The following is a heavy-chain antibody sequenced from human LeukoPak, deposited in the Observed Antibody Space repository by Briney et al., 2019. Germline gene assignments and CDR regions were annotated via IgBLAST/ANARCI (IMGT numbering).Heavy chain of an antibody. CDR1: GFTFSSYS. V-gene: IGHV3-7*01. CDR2: LHANGDEK. Sequence: GGSLRLSCAASGFTFSSYSMNWVRQAPGKGLEWVARLHANGDEKNFVGSVQGRFTVSRDNAKNSLYLQVNSLRVEDTAVYYCARGGYSFDYLGQGTLVTVSS. D-gene: IGHD5-12*01. CDR3: ARGGYSFDY. J-gene: IGHJ4*02.